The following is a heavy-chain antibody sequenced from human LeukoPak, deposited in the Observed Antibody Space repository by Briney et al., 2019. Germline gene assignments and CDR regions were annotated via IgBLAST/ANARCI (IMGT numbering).Heavy chain of an antibody. D-gene: IGHD4-17*01. CDR1: GGSFSGYY. J-gene: IGHJ4*02. V-gene: IGHV4-34*01. CDR2: INHSGST. CDR3: ARVMTTVTYFDY. Sequence: PSETLSLTCAVYGGSFSGYYWSWIRQPPGKGLEWIGEINHSGSTNYNPSLKSRGTISVDTSKNQFFLMLSSVTAADTAVYYCARVMTTVTYFDYWGQGTLVTVSS.